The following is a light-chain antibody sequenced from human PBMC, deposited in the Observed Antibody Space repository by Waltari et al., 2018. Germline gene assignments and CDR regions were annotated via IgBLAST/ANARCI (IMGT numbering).Light chain of an antibody. CDR2: GAS. J-gene: IGKJ1*01. Sequence: EIVLTQSPGTLSLSPGARATLSCRASQSGSRSLAWYQQKPGQAPRLLIYGASSRATGVPDRFSGSGSGTDFSLTISRLEPEDFAVYYCQHYVRLPVSFGQGTKVEIK. CDR3: QHYVRLPVS. V-gene: IGKV3-20*01. CDR1: QSGSRS.